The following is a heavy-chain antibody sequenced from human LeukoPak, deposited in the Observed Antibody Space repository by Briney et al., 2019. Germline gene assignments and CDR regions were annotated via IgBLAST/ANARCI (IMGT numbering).Heavy chain of an antibody. V-gene: IGHV3-21*01. CDR2: ITSDSSYT. Sequence: GGALKLSCAASGFTFSSYSMNWVRQAPGKGLEWVSSITSDSSYTHYADSVKGRFTISRDNAEKSVYLQMNRLRAEDTDVYYCASCSGVRCSSERYFDLWGRGTLVPASS. CDR3: ASCSGVRCSSERYFDL. CDR1: GFTFSSYS. D-gene: IGHD2-15*01. J-gene: IGHJ2*01.